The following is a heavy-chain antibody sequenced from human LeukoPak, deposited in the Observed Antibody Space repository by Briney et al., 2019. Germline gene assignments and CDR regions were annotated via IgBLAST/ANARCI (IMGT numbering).Heavy chain of an antibody. Sequence: GGSLRLSCAASGFTFSSYTMNWVRQAPGKGLEWVSSISSSSTYINYADSVEGRFTISRDNSKDTLSLQMNSLRAEDTAVYYCAKSGYNRFDYWGQGTLVTVSS. CDR3: AKSGYNRFDY. CDR1: GFTFSSYT. V-gene: IGHV3-21*01. CDR2: ISSSSTYI. D-gene: IGHD5-24*01. J-gene: IGHJ4*02.